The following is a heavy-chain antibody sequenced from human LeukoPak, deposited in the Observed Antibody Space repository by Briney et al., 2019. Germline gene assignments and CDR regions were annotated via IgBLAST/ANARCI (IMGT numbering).Heavy chain of an antibody. Sequence: GGSLRLSCAASGFTFSSYSMNWVRQAPGKGLEWVANIKQDGSEKHYVDSVKGRFTISRDNAKNSLYLQVNSLRAEDTAVYFCSRAEYSPGYYSYDYYYMDVWGKGTTVTVSS. V-gene: IGHV3-7*01. CDR1: GFTFSSYS. J-gene: IGHJ6*03. D-gene: IGHD6-6*01. CDR3: SRAEYSPGYYSYDYYYMDV. CDR2: IKQDGSEK.